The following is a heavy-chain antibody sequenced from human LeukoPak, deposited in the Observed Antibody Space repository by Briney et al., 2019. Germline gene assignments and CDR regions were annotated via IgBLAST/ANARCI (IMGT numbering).Heavy chain of an antibody. CDR1: GGSIIGSNYY. CDR3: GREGIPYSPSPYYFDY. D-gene: IGHD3-9*01. V-gene: IGHV4-39*02. J-gene: IGHJ4*02. CDR2: IYYSGST. Sequence: PSETLSLTCTVSGGSIIGSNYYWGWIRQPPGKGLEWIASIYYSGSTHYNPSLKSRVTISVDTSKNQFSLKLSSVTAADTAVYYCGREGIPYSPSPYYFDYWGQGNLVTVSS.